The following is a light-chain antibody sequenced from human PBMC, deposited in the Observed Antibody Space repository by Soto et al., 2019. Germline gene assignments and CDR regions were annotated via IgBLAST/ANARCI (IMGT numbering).Light chain of an antibody. Sequence: EVVLTQSPGTLSLCPGERATLSCRASQSVSSSYLAWYQQKPGQAPRLLIYGASSRATGIPDRFSGSGSGTDFTLTISRLEPEDFAVYYCQQYAGSPWTFGQGTKVDI. CDR3: QQYAGSPWT. J-gene: IGKJ1*01. V-gene: IGKV3-20*01. CDR2: GAS. CDR1: QSVSSSY.